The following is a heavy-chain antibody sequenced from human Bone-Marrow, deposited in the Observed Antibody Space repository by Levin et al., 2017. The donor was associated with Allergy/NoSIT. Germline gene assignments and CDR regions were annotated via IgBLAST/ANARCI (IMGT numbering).Heavy chain of an antibody. Sequence: GESLKISCAASGFTFGNFAMSWVRQAPGKGLEWVSTIGISETTRYFADSVKGRFTISRDNSKSTLYVEMTSLRAEDTAVYYCAREEWLSYFDSWGQGTLVTVSS. D-gene: IGHD3-3*01. V-gene: IGHV3-23*01. CDR2: IGISETTR. J-gene: IGHJ4*02. CDR1: GFTFGNFA. CDR3: AREEWLSYFDS.